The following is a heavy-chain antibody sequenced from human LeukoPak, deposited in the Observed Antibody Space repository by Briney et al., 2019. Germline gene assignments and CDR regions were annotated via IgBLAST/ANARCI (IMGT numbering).Heavy chain of an antibody. CDR1: GFTFSRYA. Sequence: GGSLRLSCAASGFTFSRYAMSWVRQAPGKGLEWVSAISGSGGSTYYADSVKGRFTISRDNSKNTLYPQMNSLRAEDTAVYYCAKAAESIVVVPAAFDYWGQGTLVTVSS. CDR2: ISGSGGST. D-gene: IGHD2-2*01. CDR3: AKAAESIVVVPAAFDY. V-gene: IGHV3-23*01. J-gene: IGHJ4*02.